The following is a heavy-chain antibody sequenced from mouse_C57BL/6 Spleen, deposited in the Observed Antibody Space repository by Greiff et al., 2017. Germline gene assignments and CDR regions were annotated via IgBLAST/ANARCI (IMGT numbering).Heavy chain of an antibody. Sequence: VQLKESGPGLVKPSQSLSLTCSVTGYSITSGYYWNWIRQFPGNKLEWMGYISYDGSNNYNPSLKNRISITRDTSKNQFFLKLNSVTTEDTATYYCARAYYGSSDGGFDYWGQGTTLTVSS. V-gene: IGHV3-6*01. J-gene: IGHJ2*01. CDR2: ISYDGSN. CDR3: ARAYYGSSDGGFDY. D-gene: IGHD1-1*01. CDR1: GYSITSGYY.